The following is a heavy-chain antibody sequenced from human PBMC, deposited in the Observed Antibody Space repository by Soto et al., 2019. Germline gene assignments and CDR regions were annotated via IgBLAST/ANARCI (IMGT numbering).Heavy chain of an antibody. V-gene: IGHV3-33*01. CDR1: GFTFSSYG. J-gene: IGHJ4*02. CDR3: ARAPAENYDYVWGSYRYNRY. Sequence: GGSLRLSCAASGFTFSSYGMHWVRQAPGKGLEWVAVIWYDGSNKYYADSVKGRFTISRDNSKNTLYLQMNSLRAEDTAVYYCARAPAENYDYVWGSYRYNRYWGQGTLVTVSS. CDR2: IWYDGSNK. D-gene: IGHD3-16*02.